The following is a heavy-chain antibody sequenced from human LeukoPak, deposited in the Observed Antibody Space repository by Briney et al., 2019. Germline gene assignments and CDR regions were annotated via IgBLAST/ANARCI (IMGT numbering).Heavy chain of an antibody. CDR1: GFTFSDHY. CDR2: IRNKANSCTT. D-gene: IGHD2-21*02. Sequence: GGSLRLSCAASGFTFSDHYMDWVRQAPGKGLEWVGRIRNKANSCTTEYAASVKGRFTISRDDSKNSLYLQMNSLKTDDTAVYHCAKYCGGDCYALDYWGQGTLVTVSS. J-gene: IGHJ4*02. CDR3: AKYCGGDCYALDY. V-gene: IGHV3-72*01.